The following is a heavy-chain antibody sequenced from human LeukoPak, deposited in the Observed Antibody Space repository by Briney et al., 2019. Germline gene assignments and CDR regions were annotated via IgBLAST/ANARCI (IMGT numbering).Heavy chain of an antibody. Sequence: PGGSLRLSCAASGFTSSSYAMSWVRQAPGKGLEWVSSNSISGDNTYYADSVKGRFTISRDNSKNTLYLQMNSLRAEDTAVYYCAKQSLADCIRCPFDSWGQGTLVTVSS. D-gene: IGHD2-15*01. J-gene: IGHJ4*02. CDR2: NSISGDNT. CDR1: GFTSSSYA. CDR3: AKQSLADCIRCPFDS. V-gene: IGHV3-23*01.